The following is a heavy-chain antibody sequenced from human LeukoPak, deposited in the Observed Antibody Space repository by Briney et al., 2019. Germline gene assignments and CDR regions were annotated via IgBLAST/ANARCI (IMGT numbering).Heavy chain of an antibody. CDR3: ARDYYDSSGYQGDYFDY. Sequence: ASVKVSCKVSGYTLTELSMHWVRQAPGKGLEWMGGFDPEDGETIYAQKFQGRVTITADESTSTAYMELSSLRSEDTAVYYCARDYYDSSGYQGDYFDYWGQGTLVTVSS. V-gene: IGHV1-24*01. J-gene: IGHJ4*02. CDR2: FDPEDGET. D-gene: IGHD3-22*01. CDR1: GYTLTELS.